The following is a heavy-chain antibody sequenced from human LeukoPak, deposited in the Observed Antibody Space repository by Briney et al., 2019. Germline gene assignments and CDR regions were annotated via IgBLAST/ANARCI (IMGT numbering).Heavy chain of an antibody. CDR1: GYTFTSYD. CDR2: MNPNSGNT. J-gene: IGHJ4*02. D-gene: IGHD3-22*01. CDR3: ARGPNYYDSSGYYSFLDY. V-gene: IGHV1-8*03. Sequence: EASVKVSCKASGYTFTSYDINWVRQATGQGLEWMGWMNPNSGNTGYAQKFQGRVTITRNTCISTAYMELSSLRSEDTAVYYCARGPNYYDSSGYYSFLDYWGQGTLVTVSS.